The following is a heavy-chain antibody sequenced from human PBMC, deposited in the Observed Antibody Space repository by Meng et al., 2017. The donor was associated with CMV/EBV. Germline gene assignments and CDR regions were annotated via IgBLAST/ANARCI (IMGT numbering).Heavy chain of an antibody. Sequence: SVKVSCKASGGTFSSYAISWVRQAPGQGLEWMGGIIPIFGTANYAQKFQGRVTITTDESTSTAYMELNSLRAEDTAVYYCARARGGRSYYYDSSGYYSAYRGGAFDIWGQGTMVTVSS. J-gene: IGHJ3*02. CDR2: IIPIFGTA. CDR3: ARARGGRSYYYDSSGYYSAYRGGAFDI. V-gene: IGHV1-69*05. D-gene: IGHD3-22*01. CDR1: GGTFSSYA.